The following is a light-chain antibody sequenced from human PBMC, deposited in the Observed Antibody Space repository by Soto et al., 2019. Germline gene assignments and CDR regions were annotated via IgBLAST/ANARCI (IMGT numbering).Light chain of an antibody. Sequence: EMVMPQSPATLSVSPGESATLSCRASQSVSGDLAWYQQKPGQAPRLLIYVTSTRATGIPARFSGSGSGTEFTLTISSLQSEDFAVYYCQQFNNWPWTVGTGNKVDIK. CDR1: QSVSGD. CDR2: VTS. V-gene: IGKV3-15*01. J-gene: IGKJ1*01. CDR3: QQFNNWPWT.